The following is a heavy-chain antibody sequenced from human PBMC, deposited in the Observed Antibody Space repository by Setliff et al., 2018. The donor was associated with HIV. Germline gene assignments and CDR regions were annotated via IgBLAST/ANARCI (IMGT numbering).Heavy chain of an antibody. Sequence: SQTLSLTCAISGDSVSSNSAAWNWIRQSPSRGLEWLGRTYYRSKWYNDYAVSVKSRRTINPDTSKNQFSLQLNSVTPEDTAVHFCARGNSTKRGFDYWGPGTLVTVSS. CDR2: TYYRSKWYN. CDR3: ARGNSTKRGFDY. V-gene: IGHV6-1*01. D-gene: IGHD3-10*01. J-gene: IGHJ4*02. CDR1: GDSVSSNSAA.